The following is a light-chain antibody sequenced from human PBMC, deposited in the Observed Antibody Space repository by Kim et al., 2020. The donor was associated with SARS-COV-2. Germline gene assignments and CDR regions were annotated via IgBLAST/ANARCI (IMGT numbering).Light chain of an antibody. CDR3: QQYGDSPYT. J-gene: IGKJ2*01. Sequence: LSPGERATLSGRASQSVSNSYVAGYKQRPGQAPRLLIYGASNRATGIPDRFSGGGSGTDFTLTISRLEPEDFAVYHCQQYGDSPYTFGQGTKLEI. V-gene: IGKV3-20*01. CDR1: QSVSNSY. CDR2: GAS.